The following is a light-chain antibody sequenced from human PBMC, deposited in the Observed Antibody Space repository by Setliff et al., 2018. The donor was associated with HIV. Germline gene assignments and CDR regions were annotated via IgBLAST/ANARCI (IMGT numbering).Light chain of an antibody. CDR2: DVT. Sequence: QSALTQPRSVSGSPGQSVTISCTGTASDIGNYKYVSWYQQQPDKAPKLIIYDVTKRPSGVPDRFSGSKSGNTASLTISGLQSEDEGDYYCNSKTGDSIYVFGSGTKVTVL. V-gene: IGLV2-11*01. CDR1: ASDIGNYKY. CDR3: NSKTGDSIYV. J-gene: IGLJ1*01.